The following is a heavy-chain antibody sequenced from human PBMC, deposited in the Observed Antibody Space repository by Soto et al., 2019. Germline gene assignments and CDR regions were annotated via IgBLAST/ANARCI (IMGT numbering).Heavy chain of an antibody. CDR3: ARGYCSGGSCYRDYYYYYCMDV. J-gene: IGHJ6*02. CDR1: VGTFSSYA. CDR2: IIPIFGTA. Sequence: QVQLVQSGAEVKKPGSSVKVSCKASVGTFSSYAISWVRQDPGQGREWMGGIIPIFGTANYAQNFKGRVTITADESTSTAYMALSILRSEDKAVYYCARGYCSGGSCYRDYYYYYCMDVWGQGTTVTVSS. V-gene: IGHV1-69*01. D-gene: IGHD2-15*01.